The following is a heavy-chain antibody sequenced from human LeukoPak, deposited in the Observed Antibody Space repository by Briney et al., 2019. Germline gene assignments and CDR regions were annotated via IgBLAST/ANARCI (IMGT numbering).Heavy chain of an antibody. CDR2: ICYSGST. CDR3: ARGANTMVRGVYLRPPYYYMDV. D-gene: IGHD3-10*01. V-gene: IGHV4-59*12. J-gene: IGHJ6*03. CDR1: GGSISSYY. Sequence: SETLSLTCTVSGGSISSYYWSWIRQPPGKGLEWIGYICYSGSTNYNPSLKSRVTISVDTSKNQFSLKLSSVTAADTAVYYCARGANTMVRGVYLRPPYYYMDVWGKGTTVTVSS.